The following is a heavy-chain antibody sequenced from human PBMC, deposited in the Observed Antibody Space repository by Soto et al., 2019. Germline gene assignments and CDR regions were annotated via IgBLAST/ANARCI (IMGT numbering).Heavy chain of an antibody. V-gene: IGHV4-59*01. J-gene: IGHJ6*03. CDR1: GGSISSYY. CDR2: IYYSGST. CDR3: ARGTSSWFFMDV. D-gene: IGHD6-13*01. Sequence: SETLSLTCTVSGGSISSYYWSRIRQPPGKGLEWIGYIYYSGSTNYNPSLKSRVTISVDTSKNQFSLKLSSVTAADTAVYYCARGTSSWFFMDVWGKGTTVTVSS.